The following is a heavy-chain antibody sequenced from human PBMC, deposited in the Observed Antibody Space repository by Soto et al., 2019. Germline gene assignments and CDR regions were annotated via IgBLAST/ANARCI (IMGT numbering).Heavy chain of an antibody. J-gene: IGHJ4*01. Sequence: LKRSRATVVCNNGEYVGDCGLLKKGKGLEWVSGLNWNSVTAGYADSVKGRFSISRDNGKNALYLQMTSLRPEDTGLYYCVTDISGPYSDTNFACWGNGTLVPVSS. CDR3: VTDISGPYSDTNFAC. CDR2: LNWNSVTA. D-gene: IGHD1-26*01. CDR1: VCNNGEYV. V-gene: IGHV3-9*01.